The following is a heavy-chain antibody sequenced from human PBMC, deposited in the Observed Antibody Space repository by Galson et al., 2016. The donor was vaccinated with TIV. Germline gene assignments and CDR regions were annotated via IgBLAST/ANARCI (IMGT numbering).Heavy chain of an antibody. CDR3: ARDDCRSTSCDGTESYHSGMDV. D-gene: IGHD2-2*01. V-gene: IGHV1-2*06. J-gene: IGHJ6*02. CDR1: GYTFTDYY. CDR2: INPKSGNT. Sequence: SVKVSCKASGYTFTDYYIHWVRQAPGQGLEWMGRINPKSGNTHYSQNLKGRVTVTRDTSISTHYMELSSLRSDDTAVYYCARDDCRSTSCDGTESYHSGMDVWGQGTTVTVSS.